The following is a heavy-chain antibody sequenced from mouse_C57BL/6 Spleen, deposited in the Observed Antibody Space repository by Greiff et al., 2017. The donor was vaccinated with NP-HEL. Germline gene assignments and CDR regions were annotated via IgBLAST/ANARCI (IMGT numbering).Heavy chain of an antibody. D-gene: IGHD1-1*01. V-gene: IGHV1-50*01. CDR2: IDPSDSYT. CDR3: AREGKIYYGSSY. J-gene: IGHJ2*01. Sequence: QVQLQQPGAELVKPGASVKLSCKASGYTFTSYWMQWVKQRPGQGLEWIGEIDPSDSYTNYNQKFKGKATLTVDTSSSTAYMQLSSLTSEDSAVYYCAREGKIYYGSSYRGQGTTLTVSS. CDR1: GYTFTSYW.